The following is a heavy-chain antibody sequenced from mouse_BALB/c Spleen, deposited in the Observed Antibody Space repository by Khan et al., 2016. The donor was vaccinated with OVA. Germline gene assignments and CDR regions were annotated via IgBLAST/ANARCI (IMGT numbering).Heavy chain of an antibody. CDR1: GFSLTSYG. CDR3: ARPYYGSAWFAY. V-gene: IGHV2-9*02. D-gene: IGHD1-1*01. CDR2: LWAGGST. Sequence: VQLQESGPGLVAPSQSLSITCTVSGFSLTSYGVHWVRQPPGKGLEWLGVLWAGGSTNYNSALMSRLSISKDNSKNQVFLKMNSLQTDDTAMYYCARPYYGSAWFAYWGQGTLVTGSA. J-gene: IGHJ3*01.